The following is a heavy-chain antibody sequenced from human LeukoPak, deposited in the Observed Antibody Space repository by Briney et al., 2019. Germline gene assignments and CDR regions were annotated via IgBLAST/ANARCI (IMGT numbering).Heavy chain of an antibody. J-gene: IGHJ1*01. CDR3: ARDGYYDSIGYFRAEYFQH. V-gene: IGHV1-69*06. D-gene: IGHD3-22*01. Sequence: SVKVSCKASGGTFSSYAISWVRQAPGQGLEWMGRIIPIFGTANYAQKFQGRVTITADKSTSTAYMELSSLRSEDTAVYYCARDGYYDSIGYFRAEYFQHWGQGTLVTVSS. CDR1: GGTFSSYA. CDR2: IIPIFGTA.